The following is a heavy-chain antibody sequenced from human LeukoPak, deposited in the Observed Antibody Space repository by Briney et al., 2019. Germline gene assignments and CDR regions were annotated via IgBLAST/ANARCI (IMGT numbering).Heavy chain of an antibody. V-gene: IGHV1-2*02. Sequence: ASVKVSCKASGYTFTGHYIHWVRQAPGQGLEWMGWIHPNTGGTKYAQKFQGRVTMTRDTSSSTAYMELSSLRSADTAVYYCATGNPGDTGYYFDYWGQGTLVTVSS. J-gene: IGHJ4*02. CDR2: IHPNTGGT. D-gene: IGHD4-17*01. CDR1: GYTFTGHY. CDR3: ATGNPGDTGYYFDY.